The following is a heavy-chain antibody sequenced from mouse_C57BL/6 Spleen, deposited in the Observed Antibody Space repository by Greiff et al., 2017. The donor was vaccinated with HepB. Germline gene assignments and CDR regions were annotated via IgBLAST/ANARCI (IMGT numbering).Heavy chain of an antibody. CDR2: ISYDGSN. V-gene: IGHV3-6*01. J-gene: IGHJ2*01. D-gene: IGHD1-1*01. CDR1: GYSITSGYY. CDR3: ARAPTVVAFDY. Sequence: EVKLEESGPGLVKPSQSLSLTCSVTGYSITSGYYWNWIRQFPGNKLEWMGYISYDGSNNYNPSLKNRISITRDTSKNQFFLKLNSVTTEDTATYYCARAPTVVAFDYWGQGTTLTVSS.